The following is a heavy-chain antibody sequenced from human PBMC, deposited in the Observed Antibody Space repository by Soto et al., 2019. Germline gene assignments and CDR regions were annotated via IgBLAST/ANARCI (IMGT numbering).Heavy chain of an antibody. V-gene: IGHV6-1*01. Sequence: QVQLQQSGPGLVKPSQTLSLTCAISGDSVSSNSAAWNWIRQSPSRGLEWLGRTYYRSKWYNEYAVSVKSRITINPDTSKNQFSLQLNSVTPEDTAVYYCARAGSCSGGSCYSDLDYWGQGTLVTVSS. CDR2: TYYRSKWYN. CDR1: GDSVSSNSAA. J-gene: IGHJ4*02. CDR3: ARAGSCSGGSCYSDLDY. D-gene: IGHD2-15*01.